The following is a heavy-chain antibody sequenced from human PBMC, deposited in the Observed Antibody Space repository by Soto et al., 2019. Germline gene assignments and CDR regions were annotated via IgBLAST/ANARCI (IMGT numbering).Heavy chain of an antibody. CDR1: GFTFTSPA. Sequence: SVKVSCKVSGFTFTSPAVQWVRQARGQRLEWIGWIVVGSGNTNYAQKFQERVTITRDMSTSTAYMELSSLRSEDTAVYYCAAVLRRDGYKGYYFDYWGQGTLVTVSS. V-gene: IGHV1-58*01. CDR2: IVVGSGNT. CDR3: AAVLRRDGYKGYYFDY. J-gene: IGHJ4*02. D-gene: IGHD5-12*01.